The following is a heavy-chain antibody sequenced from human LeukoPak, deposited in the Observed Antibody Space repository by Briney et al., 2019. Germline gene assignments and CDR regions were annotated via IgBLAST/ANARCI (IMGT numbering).Heavy chain of an antibody. CDR2: INPNSGGT. V-gene: IGHV1-2*02. D-gene: IGHD4-23*01. Sequence: ASVKVSCKASGYTFTGYYIHWVRQAPGQGVEWMGWINPNSGGTKYAQKFQGRVTVTRDTSISTAYMELSRLRSDDTAVYYCASPFYGGNSEGLVLTYWGQGTLVTVSS. CDR1: GYTFTGYY. CDR3: ASPFYGGNSEGLVLTY. J-gene: IGHJ4*02.